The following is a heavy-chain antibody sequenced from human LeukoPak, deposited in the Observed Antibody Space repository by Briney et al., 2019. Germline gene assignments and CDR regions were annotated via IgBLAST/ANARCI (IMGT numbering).Heavy chain of an antibody. CDR3: ARGGSTRADC. V-gene: IGHV3-74*01. J-gene: IGHJ4*02. D-gene: IGHD6-13*01. Sequence: GGSLRLSCAASGFTFSSYWMHWVRQAPGKGLVWVSRIHSDGSTTSYADSVKGRFTISRDNANNTLYLQMNSLRAEDTAVYYCARGGSTRADCWGQGTLVTVSS. CDR2: IHSDGSTT. CDR1: GFTFSSYW.